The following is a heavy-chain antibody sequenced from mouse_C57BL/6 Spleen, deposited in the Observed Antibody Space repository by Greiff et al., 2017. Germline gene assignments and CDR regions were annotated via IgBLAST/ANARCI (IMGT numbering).Heavy chain of an antibody. V-gene: IGHV1-64*01. J-gene: IGHJ2*01. D-gene: IGHD1-1*01. CDR2: IHPNSGST. Sequence: QVQLQQPGAELVKPGASVKLSCKASGYTFTSYWMHWVKQRPGQGLEWIGMIHPNSGSTNYNEKFKSKATLTVDKSSSTAYMQLSSLTSEDSAVYYCARYRYGSSSDYWGQGTTLTVSS. CDR1: GYTFTSYW. CDR3: ARYRYGSSSDY.